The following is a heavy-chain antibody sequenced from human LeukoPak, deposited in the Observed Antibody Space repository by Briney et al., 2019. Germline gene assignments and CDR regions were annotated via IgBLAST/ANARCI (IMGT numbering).Heavy chain of an antibody. CDR1: GYTFTSYD. Sequence: ASVKVSCKASGYTFTSYDINWVRQATGQGLEWMGWMNPNSGNTGYAQKFQGRVTTTRNTSISTAYMELRSLRSDDTAVYYCARGGVMVVRRTNFDYWGQGTLVTVSS. CDR2: MNPNSGNT. CDR3: ARGGVMVVRRTNFDY. V-gene: IGHV1-8*01. J-gene: IGHJ4*02. D-gene: IGHD4/OR15-4a*01.